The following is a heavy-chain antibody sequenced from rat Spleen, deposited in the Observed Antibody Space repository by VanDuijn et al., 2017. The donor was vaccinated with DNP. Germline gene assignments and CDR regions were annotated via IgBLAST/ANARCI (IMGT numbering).Heavy chain of an antibody. V-gene: IGHV4-2*01. Sequence: EVRLVESGGGLVQPGRSLKLSCAASGFNFKDYWMGWVRQAPGKGLEWIAEINKDSSTIKFPPSLKDGFTISRDNAQNTLYLQMNKLGSEDTAIYYCVREEFGVDYWGQGVMVTVSS. D-gene: IGHD4-3*01. CDR3: VREEFGVDY. J-gene: IGHJ2*01. CDR1: GFNFKDYW. CDR2: INKDSSTI.